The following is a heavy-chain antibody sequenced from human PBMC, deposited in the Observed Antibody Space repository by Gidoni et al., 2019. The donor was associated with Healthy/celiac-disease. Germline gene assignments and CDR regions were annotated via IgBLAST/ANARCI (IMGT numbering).Heavy chain of an antibody. V-gene: IGHV3-7*03. J-gene: IGHJ6*02. D-gene: IGHD3-10*01. CDR2: IKQDGSEK. Sequence: EVQLVESGGGLVQPGGSLSLSCAASGFTFSSYWMSWVRQAPGKGLEWVANIKQDGSEKYYVDSVKGRFTISRDNAKNSLYLQMNSLRAEDTAVYYCARAEYYGSGSYYYYYGMDVWGQGTTVTVSS. CDR3: ARAEYYGSGSYYYYYGMDV. CDR1: GFTFSSYW.